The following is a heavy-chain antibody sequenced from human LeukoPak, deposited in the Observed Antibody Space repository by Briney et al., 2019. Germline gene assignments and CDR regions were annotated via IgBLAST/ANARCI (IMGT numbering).Heavy chain of an antibody. D-gene: IGHD7-27*01. CDR3: AKAPATGEGYYFYYMDV. V-gene: IGHV3-23*01. CDR1: GFTFSDYA. Sequence: GGSLRLSCAASGFASGFTFSDYAVSWVRQAPGKGPEWVASVNGRGATTYYADSVRGRFTISRDNSKNTLYLQMISLGADDTAVYFCAKAPATGEGYYFYYMDVWGRGTTVTVSS. J-gene: IGHJ6*03. CDR2: VNGRGATT.